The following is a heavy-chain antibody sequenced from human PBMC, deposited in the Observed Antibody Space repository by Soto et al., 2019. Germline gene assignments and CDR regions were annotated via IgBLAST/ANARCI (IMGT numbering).Heavy chain of an antibody. V-gene: IGHV3-33*01. CDR3: ARDYSPTPALECYFDY. Sequence: QVQLVESGGGVVQPGRSLRLSCAASGFTFSSYGMHWVRQAPGKGLEWVAVIWYDGSNKYYADSVKGRFTISRDNSKNTLYLQMNSLRAEDTAVYYCARDYSPTPALECYFDYWGQGTLVTVSS. D-gene: IGHD3-3*01. CDR1: GFTFSSYG. J-gene: IGHJ4*02. CDR2: IWYDGSNK.